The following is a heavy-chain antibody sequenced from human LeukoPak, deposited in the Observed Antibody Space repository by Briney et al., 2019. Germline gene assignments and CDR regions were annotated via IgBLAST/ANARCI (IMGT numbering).Heavy chain of an antibody. J-gene: IGHJ4*02. V-gene: IGHV1-69*13. D-gene: IGHD6-19*01. Sequence: SVKVSCKASGYSFTGYYMHWVRQAPGQGLEWMGGIIPIFGTANYAQKFQGRVTITADESTSTAYMELSSLRSEDTAVYYCARAGGIAVAGNFDYWGQGTLVTVSS. CDR1: GYSFTGYY. CDR3: ARAGGIAVAGNFDY. CDR2: IIPIFGTA.